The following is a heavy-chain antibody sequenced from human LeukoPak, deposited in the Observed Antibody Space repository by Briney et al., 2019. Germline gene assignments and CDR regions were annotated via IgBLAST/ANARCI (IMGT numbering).Heavy chain of an antibody. V-gene: IGHV4-34*01. CDR2: INHSGST. CDR1: GGSFSGYY. CDR3: ARGNSSWPFDY. Sequence: SETLSLTCAVYGGSFSGYYWSWIRQPPGKGLEWIGEINHSGSTNYNPSLKSRVTISVDTSKNQFSLKLSSVTAADTAVYYCARGNSSWPFDYWGQGTLVTVPS. D-gene: IGHD6-13*01. J-gene: IGHJ4*02.